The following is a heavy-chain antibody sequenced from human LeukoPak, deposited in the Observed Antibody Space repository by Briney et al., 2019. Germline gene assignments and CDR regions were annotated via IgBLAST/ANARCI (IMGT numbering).Heavy chain of an antibody. CDR3: ARGPHWDPHFDY. D-gene: IGHD7-27*01. CDR1: GYTFSDYY. Sequence: ASVKASCKASGYTFSDYYLRWLRQAPGQGLEWMGWINPYSGGTNYAQKFQGRVTMTRDTSISTAYMELSRLRSDDTAVYYCARGPHWDPHFDYWGQGTLVTVSS. J-gene: IGHJ4*02. CDR2: INPYSGGT. V-gene: IGHV1-2*02.